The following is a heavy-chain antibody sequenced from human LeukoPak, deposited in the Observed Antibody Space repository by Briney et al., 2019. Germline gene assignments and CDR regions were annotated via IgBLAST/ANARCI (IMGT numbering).Heavy chain of an antibody. V-gene: IGHV4-61*02. CDR1: GGSISSSNYY. J-gene: IGHJ6*03. Sequence: SQTLSLTCTVSGGSISSSNYYWSWIRQPAGKGLEWIGRIYTSGSTDYNPSLKSRVTISVDKSKNQFSLQLSSVTAADTAVYYCARDVVVPAAIYYYYYMDVWGKGTTVTVSS. CDR2: IYTSGST. D-gene: IGHD2-2*01. CDR3: ARDVVVPAAIYYYYYMDV.